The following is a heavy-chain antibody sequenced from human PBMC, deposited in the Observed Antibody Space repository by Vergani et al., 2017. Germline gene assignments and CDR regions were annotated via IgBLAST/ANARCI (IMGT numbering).Heavy chain of an antibody. D-gene: IGHD6-13*01. CDR2: INHSGST. V-gene: IGHV4-34*01. J-gene: IGHJ6*02. CDR1: GGSFSGYY. Sequence: QVQLQQWGAGLLQPSETLSLTCAVYGGSFSGYYWSWIRQPPGKGLEWIGEINHSGSTNYNPSLKSRVTISVDTSKNQFSLKLSTVTAADTAVYYCAGGGQQLVPYYYYYGMDVWGQGTTVTVSS. CDR3: AGGGQQLVPYYYYYGMDV.